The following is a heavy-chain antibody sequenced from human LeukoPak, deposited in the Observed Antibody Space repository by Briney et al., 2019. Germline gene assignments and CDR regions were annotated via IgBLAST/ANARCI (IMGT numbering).Heavy chain of an antibody. V-gene: IGHV4-34*01. CDR3: ARDPYCSGGSCYYHYYGMDV. CDR1: GGSFSGYY. Sequence: SETLSLSCAVYGGSFSGYYWSWVRQPPGKGLEWIGEINYSGSTNYSPSLKSRVTISVDTSKNQFSLKLSSVTAADTAVYYCARDPYCSGGSCYYHYYGMDVWGQGTTVTVSS. CDR2: INYSGST. J-gene: IGHJ6*02. D-gene: IGHD2-15*01.